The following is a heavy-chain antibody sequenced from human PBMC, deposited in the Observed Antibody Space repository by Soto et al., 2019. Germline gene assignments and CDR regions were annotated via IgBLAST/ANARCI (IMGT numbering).Heavy chain of an antibody. Sequence: SETLSLTCNVSGFAISRGYYWSWVRQSPGKGLEWIGSIYPSVSSYHNPSLETRLTLSIDTSKNQFTLKLASVTAADTALYYCAREKVGTTFFDNWGKGVQVTVSS. CDR3: AREKVGTTFFDN. CDR1: GFAISRGYY. J-gene: IGHJ4*02. D-gene: IGHD1-1*01. V-gene: IGHV4-38-2*02. CDR2: IYPSVSS.